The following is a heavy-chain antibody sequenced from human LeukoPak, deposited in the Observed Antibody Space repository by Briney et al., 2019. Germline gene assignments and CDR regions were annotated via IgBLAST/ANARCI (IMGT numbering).Heavy chain of an antibody. CDR1: GFTFSSYW. D-gene: IGHD3-22*01. CDR2: IKQDGSEK. J-gene: IGHJ4*02. V-gene: IGHV3-7*01. Sequence: SGGSLRLSCAASGFTFSSYWMSWVRQAPGKGLELVANIKQDGSEKYYVDSVKGRFTISRDNAKNSLYLQVNSLRAEDTAVYYCARGYYYDSSGYSPSYYWGQGTLVTVSS. CDR3: ARGYYYDSSGYSPSYY.